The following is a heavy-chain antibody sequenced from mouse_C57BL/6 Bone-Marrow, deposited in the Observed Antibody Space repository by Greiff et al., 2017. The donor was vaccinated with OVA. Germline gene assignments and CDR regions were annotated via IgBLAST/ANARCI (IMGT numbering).Heavy chain of an antibody. CDR3: ARKYYYGSSYVELWYFDV. CDR2: IWSGGST. V-gene: IGHV2-2*01. J-gene: IGHJ1*03. CDR1: GFSLTSYG. D-gene: IGHD1-1*01. Sequence: QVQLQQPGPGLVQPSQSLSITCTVSGFSLTSYGVHWVRQSPGKGLEWLGVIWSGGSTDYNAAFISRLSISKDNSKSQVFFKMNSLQADDTAIYYCARKYYYGSSYVELWYFDVWGTGTTVTVSS.